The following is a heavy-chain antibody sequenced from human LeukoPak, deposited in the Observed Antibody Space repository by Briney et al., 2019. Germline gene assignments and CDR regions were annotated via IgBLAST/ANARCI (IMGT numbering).Heavy chain of an antibody. CDR2: INHSGST. CDR1: GFTFNSYV. Sequence: GSLRLSCAASGFTFNSYVMSWIRQPPGKGLEWIGEINHSGSTNYNPSLKSRVTISVDTSKNQFSLKLSSVTAADTAVYYCARGTWSVCGGDCYHPPYYFDYWGQGTLVTVSS. V-gene: IGHV4-34*01. J-gene: IGHJ4*02. D-gene: IGHD2-21*02. CDR3: ARGTWSVCGGDCYHPPYYFDY.